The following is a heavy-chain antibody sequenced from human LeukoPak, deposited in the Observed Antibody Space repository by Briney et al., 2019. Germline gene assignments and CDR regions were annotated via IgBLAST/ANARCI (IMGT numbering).Heavy chain of an antibody. V-gene: IGHV4-59*08. D-gene: IGHD3-22*01. CDR1: GGSITNYY. Sequence: SETLSLTCTVSGGSITNYYWSWIRQPPGKGLEWIGFVFYSGSTIYNSSLKSRVTISSDTSRNKVSLELSSVNAADTAVYYCARGVIYYDSAKYYDSTRYFDYWGQGTLVTVSS. J-gene: IGHJ4*02. CDR2: VFYSGST. CDR3: ARGVIYYDSAKYYDSTRYFDY.